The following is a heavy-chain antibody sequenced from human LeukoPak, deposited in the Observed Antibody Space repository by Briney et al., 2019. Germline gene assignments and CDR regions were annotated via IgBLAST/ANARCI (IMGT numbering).Heavy chain of an antibody. CDR1: GFTFSSYS. CDR3: AKDIDGIAAAGTFDY. J-gene: IGHJ4*02. Sequence: GGSLRLSCAASGFTFSSYSMNWVRQAPGKGLEWVSSISSSSSYIYYADSVKGRFTISRDNSRNTLYLQMNSLRAEDTAVYYCAKDIDGIAAAGTFDYWGQGTLVTVSS. CDR2: ISSSSSYI. V-gene: IGHV3-21*04. D-gene: IGHD6-13*01.